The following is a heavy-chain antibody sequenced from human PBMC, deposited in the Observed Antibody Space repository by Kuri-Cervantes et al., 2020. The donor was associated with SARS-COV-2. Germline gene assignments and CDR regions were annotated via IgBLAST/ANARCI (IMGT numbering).Heavy chain of an antibody. Sequence: SQTLSLTCAVSGGSISSGGYSWSWIRQPPGKGLEWIGYIYHSGSTYYNPSLKSRVTISVDRSKNQFSLKLSSVTAADTAVYYCARVYYDSSGYYEVRYFDYWGQGTLVTVSS. CDR1: GGSISSGGYS. D-gene: IGHD3-22*01. CDR2: IYHSGST. CDR3: ARVYYDSSGYYEVRYFDY. V-gene: IGHV4-30-2*01. J-gene: IGHJ4*02.